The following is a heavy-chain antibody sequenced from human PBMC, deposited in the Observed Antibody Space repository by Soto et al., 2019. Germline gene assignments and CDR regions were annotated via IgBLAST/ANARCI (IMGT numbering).Heavy chain of an antibody. CDR3: ARQSYYDSSGYYYPSAEYFQH. J-gene: IGHJ1*01. CDR1: GGSISSGDYY. CDR2: IYYSGST. V-gene: IGHV4-30-4*01. Sequence: PSETLSLTCTVSGGSISSGDYYWSWIRQPPGGGLEWIGYIYYSGSTYYNPSLKSRVTISVDTSKNQFSLKLSSVTAADTAVYYCARQSYYDSSGYYYPSAEYFQHWGQGTLVT. D-gene: IGHD3-22*01.